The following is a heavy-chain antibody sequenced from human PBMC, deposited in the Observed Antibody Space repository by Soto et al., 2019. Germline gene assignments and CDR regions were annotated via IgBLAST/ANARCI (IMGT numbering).Heavy chain of an antibody. D-gene: IGHD6-13*01. Sequence: ASVKVSCKASGYTFTTYTMNWVRQAPGQRLEWMGWINPVNGNTNSSQKFQDRVIITRDTSASTAYMELRSLRSEDTAVYYCARGIATGQLDPWGQGTLVTVSS. V-gene: IGHV1-3*01. CDR3: ARGIATGQLDP. J-gene: IGHJ5*02. CDR1: GYTFTTYT. CDR2: INPVNGNT.